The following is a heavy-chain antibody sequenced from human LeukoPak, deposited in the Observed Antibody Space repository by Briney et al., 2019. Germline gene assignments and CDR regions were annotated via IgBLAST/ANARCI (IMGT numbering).Heavy chain of an antibody. CDR1: GGTFSSYA. J-gene: IGHJ6*04. V-gene: IGHV1-69*13. CDR3: ARESIAAAGNYYYYGMDV. D-gene: IGHD6-13*01. CDR2: IIPIFGTA. Sequence: SVKVSCKASGGTFSSYAISWVRQAPGQGLEWMGGIIPIFGTANYAQKFQGRVTITADESTSTAYMELSSLRSEDTAVYYCARESIAAAGNYYYYGMDVWGKGTTVTVSS.